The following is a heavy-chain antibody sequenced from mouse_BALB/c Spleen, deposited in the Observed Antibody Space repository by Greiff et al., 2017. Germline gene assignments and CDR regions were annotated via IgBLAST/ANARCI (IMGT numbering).Heavy chain of an antibody. J-gene: IGHJ3*01. CDR3: ARHYYGSSYGFAY. Sequence: EVQRVESGGGLVQPGGSLKLSCAASGFTFSSYTMSWVRQTPEKRLEWVAYISNGGGSTYYPDTVKGRFTISRDNAKNTLYLQMSSLKSEDTAMYYCARHYYGSSYGFAYWGQGTLVTVSA. CDR1: GFTFSSYT. CDR2: ISNGGGST. D-gene: IGHD1-1*01. V-gene: IGHV5-12-2*01.